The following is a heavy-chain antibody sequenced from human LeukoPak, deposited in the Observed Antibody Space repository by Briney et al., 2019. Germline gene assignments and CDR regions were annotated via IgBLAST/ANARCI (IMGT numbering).Heavy chain of an antibody. CDR3: ARGHSSGWYREDY. J-gene: IGHJ4*02. D-gene: IGHD6-19*01. Sequence: GASVKVSCKASGGTFSSYAISWVRQAPGQGLEWMGGIIPIFGTANYAQKFQGRVTITTDESTSTAYMEPSSLRSEDTAVYYCARGHSSGWYREDYWGQGTLVTVSS. CDR2: IIPIFGTA. V-gene: IGHV1-69*05. CDR1: GGTFSSYA.